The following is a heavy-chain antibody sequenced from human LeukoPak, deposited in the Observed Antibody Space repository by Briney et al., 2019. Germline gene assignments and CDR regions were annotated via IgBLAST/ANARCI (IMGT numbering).Heavy chain of an antibody. CDR3: SRSAYFDGSGNYYDY. CDR2: INERGSST. D-gene: IGHD3-22*01. CDR1: GFTFSNSW. J-gene: IGHJ4*02. Sequence: GGSLRLSCAASGFTFSNSWLHWVRQAPGKGLVWVSRINERGSSTSYADSVKGRFTISRDNAKNTLYLQMNNLRADDTAVYYCSRSAYFDGSGNYYDYWGQGTLVTVSS. V-gene: IGHV3-74*01.